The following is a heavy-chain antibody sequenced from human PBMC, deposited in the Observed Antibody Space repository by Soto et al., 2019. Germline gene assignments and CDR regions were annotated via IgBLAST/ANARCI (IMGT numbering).Heavy chain of an antibody. D-gene: IGHD3-16*02. CDR2: INHSGST. CDR3: ARQGGIRSKYRNTFWFDP. Sequence: PSETLSLTCAVYGGSFSGYYWSWIRQPPGKGLEWIGEINHSGSTNYNPPLKSRVTISVDTSKNQFSLKLSSVTAADTAVYYCARQGGIRSKYRNTFWFDPWGQGTLVTVSS. J-gene: IGHJ5*02. CDR1: GGSFSGYY. V-gene: IGHV4-34*01.